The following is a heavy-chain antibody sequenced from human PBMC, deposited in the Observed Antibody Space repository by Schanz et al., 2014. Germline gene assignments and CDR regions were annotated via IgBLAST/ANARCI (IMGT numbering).Heavy chain of an antibody. CDR1: GYTFTSYG. J-gene: IGHJ6*02. Sequence: QVQLVQSGAEVKKPGASVKVSCKASGYTFTSYGIKWVRQAPGQGLQWMGWISPYTGNTNYAQTLQGRITLTTDTATSTAYMELRNLRSDDTAVYYCARAKRFGDMDVWGQGTTVTVSS. CDR2: ISPYTGNT. D-gene: IGHD3-10*01. V-gene: IGHV1-18*01. CDR3: ARAKRFGDMDV.